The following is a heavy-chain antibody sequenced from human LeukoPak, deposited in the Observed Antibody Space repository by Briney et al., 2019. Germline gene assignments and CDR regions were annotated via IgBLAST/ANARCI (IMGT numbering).Heavy chain of an antibody. CDR1: GFSLSTSGVG. CDR3: ALDSEYSNYVGYFHH. J-gene: IGHJ1*01. D-gene: IGHD4-11*01. Sequence: SGPTLVNPTQTLTLTCTFSGFSLSTSGVGVGWIRQPPGKALEWLALIYWNDDKRYSPSLKNRFTITKDTSKNQVVLTMTNMDPVDTATYYCALDSEYSNYVGYFHHWGQGTLVTVSS. CDR2: IYWNDDK. V-gene: IGHV2-5*01.